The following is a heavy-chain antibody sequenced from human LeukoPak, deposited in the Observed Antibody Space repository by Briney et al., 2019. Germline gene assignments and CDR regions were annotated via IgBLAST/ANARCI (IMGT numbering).Heavy chain of an antibody. CDR2: INPNSGGT. V-gene: IGHV1-2*02. Sequence: ASVKVSCKASGYTFTGYYMHWVRQAPGQGLEWMGWINPNSGGTNYAQKFQGRVTMTRDTSISTAYLQWSSLKASDTAMYYCARHSGYGGPIKSYSTKDYYMDVWGKGTTVTVSS. CDR1: GYTFTGYY. D-gene: IGHD4-23*01. CDR3: ARHSGYGGPIKSYSTKDYYMDV. J-gene: IGHJ6*03.